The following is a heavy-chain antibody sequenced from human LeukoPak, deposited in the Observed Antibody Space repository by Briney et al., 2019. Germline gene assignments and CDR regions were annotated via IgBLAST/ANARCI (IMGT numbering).Heavy chain of an antibody. Sequence: ASVKVSCKASGYTFTSYYMHWVRQAPGQGLEWMGIINPSGGSTSYAQKFQGRVTITADESTSTAYMELSSLRSEDTAVYYCARAPSNTVLNYFDYWGQGTLVTVSS. CDR1: GYTFTSYY. CDR2: INPSGGST. D-gene: IGHD2-2*02. J-gene: IGHJ4*02. CDR3: ARAPSNTVLNYFDY. V-gene: IGHV1-46*01.